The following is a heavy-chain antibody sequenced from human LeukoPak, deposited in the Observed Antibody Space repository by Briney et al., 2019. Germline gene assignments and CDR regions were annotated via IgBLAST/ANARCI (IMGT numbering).Heavy chain of an antibody. CDR2: IGTAGDT. CDR3: ARWMATMSGDSGYDY. V-gene: IGHV3-13*01. Sequence: GGSLRLSCAASGFTFSSYDMHWVRQATGKGLEWVSAIGTAGDTYYPGSVKGRFTISRENAKNSLYLQMNSLRAGDTAVYYCARWMATMSGDSGYDYWGQGTLVTVSS. CDR1: GFTFSSYD. D-gene: IGHD5-24*01. J-gene: IGHJ4*02.